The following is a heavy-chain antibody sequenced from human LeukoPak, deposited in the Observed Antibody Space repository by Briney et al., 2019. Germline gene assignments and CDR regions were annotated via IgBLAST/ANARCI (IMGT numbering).Heavy chain of an antibody. D-gene: IGHD3-3*01. CDR3: ARDASQYYDFWSGYFPTGPGYYMDV. Sequence: SVKVSCKASGGTFSSYAISWVRQAPGQGLEWMGGIIPIFGTANYAQKFQGRVTITADKSTSTAYMELSSLRSEDTAVYYCARDASQYYDFWSGYFPTGPGYYMDVWGKGTTVTVSS. V-gene: IGHV1-69*06. CDR1: GGTFSSYA. CDR2: IIPIFGTA. J-gene: IGHJ6*03.